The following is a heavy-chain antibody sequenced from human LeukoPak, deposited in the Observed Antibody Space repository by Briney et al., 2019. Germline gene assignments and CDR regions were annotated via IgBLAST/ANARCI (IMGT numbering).Heavy chain of an antibody. J-gene: IGHJ5*02. V-gene: IGHV1-18*01. CDR2: ISAYNGNT. D-gene: IGHD2-2*03. Sequence: ASVKVSCKASGHTFTSYGISWVRQAPGQGLEWMGWISAYNGNTNYAQKLQGRVTMTTDTSTSTAYMELRSLRSGDTAVYYCARDVDIVVVPAAFDPWGQGTLVTVSS. CDR1: GHTFTSYG. CDR3: ARDVDIVVVPAAFDP.